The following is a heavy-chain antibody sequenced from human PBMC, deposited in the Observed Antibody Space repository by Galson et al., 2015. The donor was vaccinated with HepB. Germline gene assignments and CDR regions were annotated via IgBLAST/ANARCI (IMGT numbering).Heavy chain of an antibody. CDR1: GFTFSRYY. V-gene: IGHV3-7*05. Sequence: SLRLSCAASGFTFSRYYMTWVRQDPGKGLEWVANIRQDGREKYYVDSMKGRFTISRDNANNSLHLQMNSLRAEDTAVYFCARSDSSGYYTYWGQGTLVTDSS. J-gene: IGHJ4*02. CDR2: IRQDGREK. D-gene: IGHD3-22*01. CDR3: ARSDSSGYYTY.